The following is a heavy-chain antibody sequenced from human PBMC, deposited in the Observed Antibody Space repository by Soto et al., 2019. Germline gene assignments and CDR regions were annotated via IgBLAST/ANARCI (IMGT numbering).Heavy chain of an antibody. D-gene: IGHD6-13*01. J-gene: IGHJ5*02. CDR1: GFTFSSYG. V-gene: IGHV3-33*01. CDR3: ARAMYSSNWFDP. CDR2: IWYDGSNK. Sequence: SLRLSCAASGFTFSSYGMHWVRQAPGKGLEWVAVIWYDGSNKYYADSVKGRFTISRDNSKNTLYLQMNSLRAEDTAVYYCARAMYSSNWFDPWGQGTLVTVSS.